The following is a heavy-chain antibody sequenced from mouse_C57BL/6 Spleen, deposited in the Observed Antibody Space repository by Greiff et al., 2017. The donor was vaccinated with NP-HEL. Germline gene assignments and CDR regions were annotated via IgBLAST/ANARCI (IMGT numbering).Heavy chain of an antibody. D-gene: IGHD2-1*01. CDR3: ASTYYGNYVGPWFAY. CDR1: GYTFTDYN. CDR2: INPNNGGT. V-gene: IGHV1-22*01. J-gene: IGHJ3*01. Sequence: EVQLQQSGPELVKPGASVKMSCKASGYTFTDYNMHWVKQSHGKSLEWIGYINPNNGGTSYNQKFKGKATLTVNKSSSPAYMELRSLTSEDSAVYDCASTYYGNYVGPWFAYWGQGTLVTVSA.